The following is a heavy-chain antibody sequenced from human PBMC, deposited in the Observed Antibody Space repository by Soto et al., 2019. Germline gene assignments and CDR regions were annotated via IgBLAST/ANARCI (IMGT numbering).Heavy chain of an antibody. J-gene: IGHJ4*02. D-gene: IGHD2-15*01. V-gene: IGHV1-18*01. CDR2: ISAYNGDT. CDR3: ARGMPQCSGCRSYSGNFND. Sequence: QVQLVQSGAEVKKPGASVKVSCKASGSTFTSYGISWGRQAPGQGLEWMGWISAYNGDTTYEQTLQSRVAMTTDTTTSTDYMELRILRSDDTAVYYCARGMPQCSGCRSYSGNFNDWGQRTLVADSS. CDR1: GSTFTSYG.